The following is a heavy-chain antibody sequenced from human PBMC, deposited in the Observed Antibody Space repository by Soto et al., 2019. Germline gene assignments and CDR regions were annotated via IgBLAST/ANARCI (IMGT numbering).Heavy chain of an antibody. V-gene: IGHV1-18*01. CDR3: ARFSNPISVVVVAAKTGAFDI. Sequence: ASVKVSCKASGYTFTSYGISWVRQAPGQGLEWMGWISAYNGNTNYAQKLQGRVTMTTDTSTSTAYMELRSLRSDDTAVYYCARFSNPISVVVVAAKTGAFDIWGQGTMVTVSS. CDR2: ISAYNGNT. J-gene: IGHJ3*02. D-gene: IGHD2-15*01. CDR1: GYTFTSYG.